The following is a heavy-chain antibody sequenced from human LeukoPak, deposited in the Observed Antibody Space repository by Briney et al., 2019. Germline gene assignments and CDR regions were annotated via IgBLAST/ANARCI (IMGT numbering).Heavy chain of an antibody. CDR2: ISYDGSNK. V-gene: IGHV3-30*18. Sequence: PGRSLRLSCAASGFTFSSYGMHWVRQAPGKGLEWVAVISYDGSNKYYADSVKGRFTISRDNSKNTLYLQMNSLRAEDTAAYYCAKAEEAGLGDYWGQGTLVTVSS. CDR3: AKAEEAGLGDY. D-gene: IGHD1-14*01. CDR1: GFTFSSYG. J-gene: IGHJ4*02.